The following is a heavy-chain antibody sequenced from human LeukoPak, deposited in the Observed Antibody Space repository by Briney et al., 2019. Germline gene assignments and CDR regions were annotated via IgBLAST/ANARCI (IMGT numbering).Heavy chain of an antibody. Sequence: WETLTLTCAVFGDSFSNNYCWSWLRQSPGKGLECTGEVYHSGSTNYNPSLKSRVIISVDKSKNQFSLVLNSVTAADTAVYYCARARVPVSGTILDYWGQGILVIVAS. D-gene: IGHD6-19*01. V-gene: IGHV4-4*02. CDR1: GDSFSNNYC. CDR2: VYHSGST. J-gene: IGHJ4*02. CDR3: ARARVPVSGTILDY.